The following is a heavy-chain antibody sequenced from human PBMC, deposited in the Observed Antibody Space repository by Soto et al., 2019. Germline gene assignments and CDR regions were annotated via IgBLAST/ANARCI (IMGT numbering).Heavy chain of an antibody. CDR1: GYTFIGHY. J-gene: IGHJ6*02. CDR2: TNPSSGAT. CDR3: AREAGTTGNYYYGMDV. V-gene: IGHV1-2*02. Sequence: QVQLVQSGAEVKKPGASVKVSCKASGYTFIGHYLHWVRQAPGQGLEWLGWTNPSSGATNFAQKFQGRVTMTRDTSISTAYLELSRLRSDDTAVYYRAREAGTTGNYYYGMDVWGQGTTVTVSS. D-gene: IGHD1-7*01.